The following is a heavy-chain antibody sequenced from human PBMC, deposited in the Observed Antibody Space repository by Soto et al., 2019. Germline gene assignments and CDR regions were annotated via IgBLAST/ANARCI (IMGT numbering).Heavy chain of an antibody. D-gene: IGHD2-21*02. CDR2: IIPIFGTA. Sequence: ASVKVSCKASGGTFSSYAISWVRQAPGQGLEWMGGIIPIFGTANYAQKVQGRVTITADESTSTAYMELSSLRSEDTAVYYCATASPPYCGGDCYNPYGMDVWG. CDR3: ATASPPYCGGDCYNPYGMDV. V-gene: IGHV1-69*13. J-gene: IGHJ6*02. CDR1: GGTFSSYA.